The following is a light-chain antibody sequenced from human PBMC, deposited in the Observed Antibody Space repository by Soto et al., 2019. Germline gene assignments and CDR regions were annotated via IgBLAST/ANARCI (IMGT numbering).Light chain of an antibody. Sequence: DIQMTQSPSTLSASVGDRVTITCRASQSISSWLAWYQQKPGKAPKLLIYKASSLESGVPSRFSGSGSGTELTLTISSLQPDDFATYYCQQYNSYPSFGGGTKGEIK. CDR3: QQYNSYPS. V-gene: IGKV1-5*03. CDR1: QSISSW. J-gene: IGKJ4*01. CDR2: KAS.